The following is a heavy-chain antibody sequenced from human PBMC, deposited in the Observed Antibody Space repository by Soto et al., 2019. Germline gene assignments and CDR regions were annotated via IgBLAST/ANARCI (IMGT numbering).Heavy chain of an antibody. D-gene: IGHD2-2*01. V-gene: IGHV3-33*01. J-gene: IGHJ4*02. CDR1: GFTFSSYG. CDR3: ARATPYCSRTSCLVDY. Sequence: QVQLVESGGGVVQPGRSLRLSCAASGFTFSSYGMHWVRQAPGKGLEWVAVIWYDGSNKYYADYVKGRFTISRDNSKNTLYLQMTSLRAEDTAVYYCARATPYCSRTSCLVDYWGQGTLVTVSS. CDR2: IWYDGSNK.